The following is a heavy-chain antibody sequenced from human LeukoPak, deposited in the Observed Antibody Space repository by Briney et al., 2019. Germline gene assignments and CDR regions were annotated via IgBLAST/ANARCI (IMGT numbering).Heavy chain of an antibody. CDR2: MNPNSGNT. D-gene: IGHD1-26*01. J-gene: IGHJ4*02. V-gene: IGHV1-8*01. Sequence: GASVKVSSKASGYTFTSYDINWVRQATGQGLEWMGWMNPNSGNTGYAQKFQGRVTMTRNTSISTAYMELSSLRSEDTAVYYCARSSMGATTFGFDYWGQGTLVTVSS. CDR1: GYTFTSYD. CDR3: ARSSMGATTFGFDY.